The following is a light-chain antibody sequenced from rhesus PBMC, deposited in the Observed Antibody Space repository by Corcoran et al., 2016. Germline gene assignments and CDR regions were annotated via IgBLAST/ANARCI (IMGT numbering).Light chain of an antibody. CDR2: EAS. J-gene: IGKJ3*01. Sequence: DIQMTQSPSSLSASVGDRVTITCRASQGITNDLAWYQQRPGESFKFLIYEASRLQSGIASRFSGRGSGTDFTLTISSLQSEDFATYYCQHYYNSPFTFGPGTKLDIK. CDR3: QHYYNSPFT. CDR1: QGITND. V-gene: IGKV1-25*01.